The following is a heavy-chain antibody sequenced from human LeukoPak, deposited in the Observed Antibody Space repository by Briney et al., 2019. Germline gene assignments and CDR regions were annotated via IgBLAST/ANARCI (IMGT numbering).Heavy chain of an antibody. CDR3: ARGPNTAGNYRAFDL. D-gene: IGHD4-11*01. CDR1: SGSISSTTYY. J-gene: IGHJ3*01. V-gene: IGHV4-39*07. Sequence: SETLSLTCTVSSGSISSTTYYWAWIRQPPGKGLEWIGSIYYNGDTYYNPSLKSRVIISADTSKNQFSLKLTSVTAADTAAYYCARGPNTAGNYRAFDLWGQGTKVTVSS. CDR2: IYYNGDT.